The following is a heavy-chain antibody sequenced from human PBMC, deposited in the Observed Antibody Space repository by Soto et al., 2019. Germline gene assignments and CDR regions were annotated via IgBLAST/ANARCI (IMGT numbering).Heavy chain of an antibody. CDR3: ARASDPTSSWPSLDY. CDR2: IYYSGST. D-gene: IGHD6-13*01. V-gene: IGHV4-61*01. CDR1: GDSVSSGSYF. J-gene: IGHJ4*02. Sequence: QVQLQESGPGLVKPSETLSLTCIVSGDSVSSGSYFWYWIRQPPGKGLEWIGYIYYSGSTSYNPSLKRRVTISVDTSKNQFSLRLRSVTAADTAVYYCARASDPTSSWPSLDYWGQGSLVTVSS.